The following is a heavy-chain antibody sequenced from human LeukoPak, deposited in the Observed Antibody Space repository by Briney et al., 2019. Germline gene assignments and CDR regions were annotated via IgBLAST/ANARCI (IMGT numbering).Heavy chain of an antibody. CDR2: LSGSGGST. J-gene: IGHJ4*02. CDR1: GFTFSSYA. CDR3: ARSTCSSGGTCYSALVY. Sequence: GGSLRLSCAASGFTFSSYAMTWVRQAPGKGLEWVSVLSGSGGSTYYADSVKGQFTISRDNSKNTLYLQMNSLRAEDTAVYYCARSTCSSGGTCYSALVYWGQGTLVTVSS. D-gene: IGHD2-15*01. V-gene: IGHV3-23*01.